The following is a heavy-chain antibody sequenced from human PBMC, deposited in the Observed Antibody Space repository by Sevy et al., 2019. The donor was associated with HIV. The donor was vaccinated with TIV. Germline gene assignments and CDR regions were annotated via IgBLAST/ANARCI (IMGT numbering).Heavy chain of an antibody. CDR3: ARDRRGYSYGYWGNSFDP. Sequence: GGSLRLSCAASGFTFSSYEMNWVRQAPGKGLEWVSYISSSGSTIYYADSVKGRFTISRDNAKNSLYLQMNSLRAEDTAVYYCARDRRGYSYGYWGNSFDPRGQGTLVTVSS. J-gene: IGHJ5*02. CDR2: ISSSGSTI. V-gene: IGHV3-48*03. D-gene: IGHD5-18*01. CDR1: GFTFSSYE.